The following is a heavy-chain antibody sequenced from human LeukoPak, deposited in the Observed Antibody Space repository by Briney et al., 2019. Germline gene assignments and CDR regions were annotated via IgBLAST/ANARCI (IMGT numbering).Heavy chain of an antibody. Sequence: GGSLRLSCSASGFTFSSYAMHWVRQAPGKGLEYVSAISSNGGSTYYADSVKGRFTISRDNAKNSLYLQMNSLRDDDTAVYYCARGGGVVAHIDLWGQGALVTVSS. D-gene: IGHD3-3*01. J-gene: IGHJ5*02. V-gene: IGHV3-64*04. CDR1: GFTFSSYA. CDR2: ISSNGGST. CDR3: ARGGGVVAHIDL.